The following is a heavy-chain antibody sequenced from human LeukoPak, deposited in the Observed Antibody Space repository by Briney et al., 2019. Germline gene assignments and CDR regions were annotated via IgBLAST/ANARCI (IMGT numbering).Heavy chain of an antibody. CDR2: INHSGST. CDR3: ARVYCSSTSCYPIDY. V-gene: IGHV4-34*01. J-gene: IGHJ4*02. Sequence: SETLSLTCAVYGGSFSGYYWSWIRQPPGKGLEWIGEINHSGSTNYNPSLKSRVTISVDTSKNQFPLKLSSVTAADTAVYYCARVYCSSTSCYPIDYWGQGTLVTVSS. D-gene: IGHD2-2*01. CDR1: GGSFSGYY.